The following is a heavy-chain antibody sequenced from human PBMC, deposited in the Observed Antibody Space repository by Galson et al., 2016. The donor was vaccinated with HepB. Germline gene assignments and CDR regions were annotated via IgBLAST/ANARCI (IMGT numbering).Heavy chain of an antibody. V-gene: IGHV6-1*01. J-gene: IGHJ6*02. CDR1: GDSVSSNSAA. Sequence: CAISGDSVSSNSAAWNWIRQSPSRGLEWLGRTYYRSKWYNDYAVSVKSRIIVNPDTSKNQFSLQLNSATPEDTAVYYCAEQRKGAPYGMDVWGQGTTVTVSS. D-gene: IGHD1/OR15-1a*01. CDR2: TYYRSKWYN. CDR3: AEQRKGAPYGMDV.